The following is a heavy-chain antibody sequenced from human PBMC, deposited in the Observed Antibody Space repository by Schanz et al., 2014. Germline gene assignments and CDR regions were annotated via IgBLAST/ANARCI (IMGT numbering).Heavy chain of an antibody. V-gene: IGHV3-23*04. CDR2: LSGSGGST. CDR1: GFTISSYS. J-gene: IGHJ6*02. D-gene: IGHD2-15*01. CDR3: AKGMGYCSGGTCYDYYYYGLDV. Sequence: EVHLVESGGGLVKRGGSLRLSCAASGFTISSYSMNWVRQAPGKGLEWVSALSGSGGSTYYADSVKGRFTISRDNSENTLYLQMNSLSADDTAVFYCAKGMGYCSGGTCYDYYYYGLDVWGQGTTVTVSS.